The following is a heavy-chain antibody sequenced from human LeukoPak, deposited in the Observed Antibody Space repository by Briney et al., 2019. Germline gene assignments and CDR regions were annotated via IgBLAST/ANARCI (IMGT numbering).Heavy chain of an antibody. CDR1: GYSFTTYW. J-gene: IGHJ4*02. V-gene: IGHV5-51*01. Sequence: GESLKISCKGSGYSFTTYWIGWVRQMPGKGLEWMAIIYPGDSDTRYSPSFQGQVTISADKSISTAYLQWSSLKASNTAMYYCARQYYGDNSGFDYWGQGTPVTVSS. D-gene: IGHD4-23*01. CDR3: ARQYYGDNSGFDY. CDR2: IYPGDSDT.